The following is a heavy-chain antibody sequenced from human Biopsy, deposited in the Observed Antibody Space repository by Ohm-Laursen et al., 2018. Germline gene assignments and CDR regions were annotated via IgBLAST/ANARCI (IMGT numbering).Heavy chain of an antibody. V-gene: IGHV4-39*01. D-gene: IGHD3-3*01. Sequence: SDTLSFTCSVSGGSISSRNHYWGWLRQPPGKGLEWIGHVYYSGSTFYNSSLESRVTVSVDTSKNQFHLRLTSMSASDTAVYYCARHSLDDFWSGAHYYFDYWGLGTLVTVSS. CDR3: ARHSLDDFWSGAHYYFDY. CDR1: GGSISSRNHY. J-gene: IGHJ4*02. CDR2: VYYSGST.